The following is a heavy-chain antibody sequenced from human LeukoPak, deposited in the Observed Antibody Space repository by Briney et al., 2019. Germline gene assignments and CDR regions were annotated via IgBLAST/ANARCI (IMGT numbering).Heavy chain of an antibody. CDR1: GFTFSSYS. CDR2: ISSSSSYI. D-gene: IGHD2-2*01. Sequence: GGSLRLSCAASGFTFSSYSMNWVRQAPGKGLEWVSSISSSSSYIYYADSVKGRFTISRDNAKNSLYLQMNSLRAEDTAVYYCGSVRYCSSTSCLEGALDPWGQGTLVTVSS. CDR3: GSVRYCSSTSCLEGALDP. J-gene: IGHJ5*02. V-gene: IGHV3-21*01.